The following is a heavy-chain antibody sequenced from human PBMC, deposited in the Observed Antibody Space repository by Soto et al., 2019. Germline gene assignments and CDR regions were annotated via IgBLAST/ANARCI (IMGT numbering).Heavy chain of an antibody. Sequence: QVQLVQSGAEVKKPGASVKVSCKGSGYTFTSHTLHWVRQAPGQGLEWMGWINPDNGNTKYSQKFQGRFTISRDTSATTAYMDLSSLTSEDTAVYYCARVARVIMIVDGFDFWGQGTMVTVSS. J-gene: IGHJ3*01. CDR1: GYTFTSHT. D-gene: IGHD3-16*01. V-gene: IGHV1-3*01. CDR3: ARVARVIMIVDGFDF. CDR2: INPDNGNT.